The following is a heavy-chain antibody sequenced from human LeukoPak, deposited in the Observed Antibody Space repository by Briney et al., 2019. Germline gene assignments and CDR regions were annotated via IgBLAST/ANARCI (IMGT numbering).Heavy chain of an antibody. D-gene: IGHD4-23*01. V-gene: IGHV3-53*01. Sequence: GGSLRLSCVASGFTFSTNYMSWVRQAAGKGLEWVSVIYSGGSTDYADSVKGRFTISRDNSKNTLYLQMNSLRVEDTAVYYCARDPRSYGGNSGGDFWGQGTLVTVSS. CDR1: GFTFSTNY. CDR3: ARDPRSYGGNSGGDF. J-gene: IGHJ4*02. CDR2: IYSGGST.